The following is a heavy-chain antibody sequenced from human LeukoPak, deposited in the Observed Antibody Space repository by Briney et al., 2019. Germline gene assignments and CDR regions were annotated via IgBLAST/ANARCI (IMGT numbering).Heavy chain of an antibody. CDR3: ARGVYWSLDY. D-gene: IGHD1-1*01. V-gene: IGHV3-23*01. CDR1: GFIFNTNG. Sequence: GGSLRHSCAISGFIFNTNGMNWVRQSPGKGLEWLATIAGGDESTYYADSVKGRFAISRDNSKNTVFLHMNSLRVEDTAVYYCARGVYWSLDYWGQGTLVTVSS. J-gene: IGHJ4*02. CDR2: IAGGDEST.